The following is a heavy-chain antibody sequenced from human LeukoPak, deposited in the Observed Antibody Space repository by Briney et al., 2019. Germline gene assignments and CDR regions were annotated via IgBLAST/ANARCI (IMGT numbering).Heavy chain of an antibody. CDR1: GFTFDDYD. CDR3: AKGGYSYGRYYFDY. V-gene: IGHV3-9*01. CDR2: ISWNSGGI. Sequence: GRSLRLSCAASGFTFDDYDMHWVRQAPGKGLEWVSGISWNSGGIGYADSVKGRFTISRDNAKNSLYLQMNSLRPEDTALYYCAKGGYSYGRYYFDYWGQGTLVTVSS. J-gene: IGHJ4*02. D-gene: IGHD5-18*01.